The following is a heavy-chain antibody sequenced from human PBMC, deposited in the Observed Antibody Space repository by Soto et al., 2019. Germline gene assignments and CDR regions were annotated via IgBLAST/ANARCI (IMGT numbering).Heavy chain of an antibody. J-gene: IGHJ5*02. V-gene: IGHV3-7*01. CDR2: IKQDGSAK. CDR3: ARDFYGGFSYGPGDT. CDR1: GFTFLGYW. D-gene: IGHD2-15*01. Sequence: SXRLSCVASGFTFLGYWMSWVRQAPGKGLEWVANIKQDGSAKQYLDSVRGRFTISRDNSKNSVYLQMNSLRAEDTALYYCARDFYGGFSYGPGDTWGQGNLVTVSS.